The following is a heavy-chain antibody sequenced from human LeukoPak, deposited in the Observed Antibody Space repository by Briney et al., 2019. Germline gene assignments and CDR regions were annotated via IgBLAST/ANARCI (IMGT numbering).Heavy chain of an antibody. D-gene: IGHD1-26*01. CDR3: ARLSGGRGYYYGMDV. Sequence: SETLSLTCTVSGGSISSGGYYWSWIRQPPGKGLEWIGYIYYSGSTNYNPSLKSRVTISVDTSKNQFSLKLSSVTAADTAVYYCARLSGGRGYYYGMDVWGQGTTVTVSS. J-gene: IGHJ6*02. CDR2: IYYSGST. CDR1: GGSISSGGYY. V-gene: IGHV4-61*08.